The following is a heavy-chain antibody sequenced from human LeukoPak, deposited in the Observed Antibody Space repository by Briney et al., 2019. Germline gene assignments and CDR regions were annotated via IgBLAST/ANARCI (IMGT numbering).Heavy chain of an antibody. J-gene: IGHJ4*02. CDR1: GFTFSSYW. D-gene: IGHD4-17*01. CDR2: ISSSSSYI. CDR3: AKDLTYGDYGAPFDY. Sequence: GGSLRLSCAASGFTFSSYWMSWVRQAPGKGLEWVSSISSSSSYIYYADSVKGRFTISRDNAKNSLYLQMNSLRAEDTTLYYCAKDLTYGDYGAPFDYWGQGTLVTVSS. V-gene: IGHV3-21*04.